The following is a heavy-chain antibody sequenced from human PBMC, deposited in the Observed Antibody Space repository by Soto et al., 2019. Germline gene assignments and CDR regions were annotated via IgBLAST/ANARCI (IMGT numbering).Heavy chain of an antibody. V-gene: IGHV4-59*01. CDR2: IYYSGST. CDR3: ARGGGYCSSTSCYVEYYYRMDV. Sequence: PSETLSLTCTVSGGSISSYYWSWIRQPPGKGLEWIGYIYYSGSTNYNPSLKSRVTISVDTSKNQFSLKLSSVTAADTAVYYCARGGGYCSSTSCYVEYYYRMDVWGQGTTVTVSS. J-gene: IGHJ6*01. D-gene: IGHD2-2*01. CDR1: GGSISSYY.